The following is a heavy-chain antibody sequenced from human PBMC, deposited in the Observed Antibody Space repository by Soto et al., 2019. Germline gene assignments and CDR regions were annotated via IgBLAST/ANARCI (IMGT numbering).Heavy chain of an antibody. D-gene: IGHD3-22*01. Sequence: PWGSLRLSCAASGFTFISYGMHWVRQSACKWLEWVAVIWYDGSNKYYADSVKGRFTISRDNSKNTLYLQMNSLRAEDTAVYYCARDWRTYYYDSSGPRWGAFDIWGQGTMVTVSS. CDR3: ARDWRTYYYDSSGPRWGAFDI. V-gene: IGHV3-33*01. CDR2: IWYDGSNK. CDR1: GFTFISYG. J-gene: IGHJ3*02.